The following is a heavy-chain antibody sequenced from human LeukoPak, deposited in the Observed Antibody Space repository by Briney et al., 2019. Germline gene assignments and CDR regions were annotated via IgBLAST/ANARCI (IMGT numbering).Heavy chain of an antibody. CDR2: INQDGSET. D-gene: IGHD3-10*01. CDR1: GFTPISYW. CDR3: ARLGPGMNFFYLDF. J-gene: IGHJ4*02. V-gene: IGHV3-7*01. Sequence: PGGSLRLSCAVSGFTPISYWMTWVRQAPGKGLEWVANINQDGSETSYVDSVKGRFSISRDNAKNSLYLQMNSLRAEDTALYYSARLGPGMNFFYLDFWGQGTLVTVSS.